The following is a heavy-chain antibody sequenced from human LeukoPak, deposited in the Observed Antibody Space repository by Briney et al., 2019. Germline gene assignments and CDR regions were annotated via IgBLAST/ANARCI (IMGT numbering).Heavy chain of an antibody. D-gene: IGHD2-15*01. V-gene: IGHV1-2*06. Sequence: ASLKVSCKASGYTFTGYYMHWVRQTPEQGLEWMGRINPNKGGTNYAQKFQGRVTMTRDTSISTAYMELSRLRSDDTAVYYCSRKLGVVVAATGVHWFDPWGQGTLVTVSS. CDR3: SRKLGVVVAATGVHWFDP. CDR1: GYTFTGYY. CDR2: INPNKGGT. J-gene: IGHJ5*02.